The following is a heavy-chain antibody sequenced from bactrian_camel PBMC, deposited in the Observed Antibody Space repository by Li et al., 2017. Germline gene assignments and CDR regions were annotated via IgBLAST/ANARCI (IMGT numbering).Heavy chain of an antibody. V-gene: IGHV3S55*01. CDR2: IDSDGTT. D-gene: IGHD7*01. J-gene: IGHJ4*01. Sequence: HVQLVESGGGSVQDGGSLRLSCIANGDTIRNYCMGWFRQAPGKEREGIAAIDSDGTTTYADSVKGRFTISQDNAKNTLYLQMNSLKPEDTAMYYCAADWGFCSTLALGFGLQGGHWGQGTQVTVS. CDR3: AADWGFCSTLALGFGLQGGH. CDR1: GDTIRNYC.